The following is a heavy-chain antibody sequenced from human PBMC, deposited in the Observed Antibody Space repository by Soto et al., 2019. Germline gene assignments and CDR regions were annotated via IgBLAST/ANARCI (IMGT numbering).Heavy chain of an antibody. CDR2: LYPDDSDT. CDR3: ARGRDDTSGYYAF. Sequence: GESLKISCTVSGYRFSNHWIGWVSQMAGKGLEWVGVLYPDDSDTRYGRSFQGQVTISADRSIDTAYLQWSSLKASDTAIYYCARGRDDTSGYYAFWGQGTLVTVSS. V-gene: IGHV5-51*01. J-gene: IGHJ4*02. CDR1: GYRFSNHW. D-gene: IGHD3-22*01.